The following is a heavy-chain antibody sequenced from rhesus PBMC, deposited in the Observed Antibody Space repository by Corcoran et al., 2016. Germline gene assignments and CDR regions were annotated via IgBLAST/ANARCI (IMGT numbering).Heavy chain of an antibody. Sequence: QLQLQESGPGLVKPSETLSLTCAVSGGSISSSYWSWIRQAPGKGLGWIGNIVGSGRSSKYHPCLKSRGTLSVDTSKNQRSLKLSSVTPADTAVYYCARGGAGTTRFDYWGQGVLVTVSS. D-gene: IGHD1-20*01. V-gene: IGHV4-169*01. CDR1: GGSISSSY. CDR2: IVGSGRSS. J-gene: IGHJ4*01. CDR3: ARGGAGTTRFDY.